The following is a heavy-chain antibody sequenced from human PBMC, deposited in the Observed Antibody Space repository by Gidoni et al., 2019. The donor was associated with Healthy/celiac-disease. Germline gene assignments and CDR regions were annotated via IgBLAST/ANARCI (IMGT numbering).Heavy chain of an antibody. V-gene: IGHV3-48*01. CDR2: ISSSSSTI. J-gene: IGHJ6*03. CDR1: GFTFSSYS. Sequence: EVQLVESGGGLVQPGGSLRLSCAASGFTFSSYSMNWFRQAPGKGLEWVSYISSSSSTIYYADSVKGRFTISRDNAKNSLYLQMNSLRAEDTAVYYCARDGDDFWSGPPRDYYYYYMDVWGKGTTVTVSS. D-gene: IGHD3-3*01. CDR3: ARDGDDFWSGPPRDYYYYYMDV.